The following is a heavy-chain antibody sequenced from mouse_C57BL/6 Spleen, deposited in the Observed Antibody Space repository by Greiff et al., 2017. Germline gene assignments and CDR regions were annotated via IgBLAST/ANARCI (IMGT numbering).Heavy chain of an antibody. D-gene: IGHD1-1*01. V-gene: IGHV5-9-1*02. J-gene: IGHJ4*01. CDR2: ISSGGGYI. CDR3: TRGGYGSSPTGFYAMED. CDR1: GFTFSSYA. Sequence: EVQRVESGEGLVKPGGSLKLSCAASGFTFSSYAMSWVRQTPEKRLEWVAYISSGGGYIYYADTVKGRFTISRDNARNYLYLQMSSLKSEDTAMYYCTRGGYGSSPTGFYAMEDWGQGTSVTVSS.